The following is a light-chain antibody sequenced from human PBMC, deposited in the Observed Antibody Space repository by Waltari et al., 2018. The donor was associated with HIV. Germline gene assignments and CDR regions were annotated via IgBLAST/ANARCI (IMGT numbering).Light chain of an antibody. CDR3: QQYGSSPQT. J-gene: IGKJ2*01. Sequence: EIVLTQSPGTLSLSPGESVTLSCRASQSVSSSYLAWYQQKPGQAPRLLIYGASNRATGIPDRFSGSGSGTDFTLTISRLEPEDFAVYYCQQYGSSPQTFGQGTKLEIK. V-gene: IGKV3-20*01. CDR1: QSVSSSY. CDR2: GAS.